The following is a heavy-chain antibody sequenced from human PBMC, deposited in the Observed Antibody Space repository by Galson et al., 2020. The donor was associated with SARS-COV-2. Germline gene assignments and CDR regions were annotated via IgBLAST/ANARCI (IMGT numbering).Heavy chain of an antibody. Sequence: ASVKVSCKASGYTFTSYGISWVRQAPGQGLEWMGWISAYNGNKNYAQKLQGRVTMTTDTSTSTAYMELRSLRSDDTAVYYCARETNYGSGSYNWFDPWGQGTLVTVSS. D-gene: IGHD6-19*01. V-gene: IGHV1-18*04. J-gene: IGHJ5*02. CDR1: GYTFTSYG. CDR3: ARETNYGSGSYNWFDP. CDR2: ISAYNGNK.